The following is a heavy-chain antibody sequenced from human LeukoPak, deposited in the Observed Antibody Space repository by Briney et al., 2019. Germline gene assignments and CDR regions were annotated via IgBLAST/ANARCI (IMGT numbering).Heavy chain of an antibody. CDR2: INHSGST. V-gene: IGHV4-34*01. CDR3: ARKEYFDY. J-gene: IGHJ4*02. CDR1: GGSFSGYY. Sequence: SETLSLTCAVYGGSFSGYYWSWIRQPPGKGLEWIGEINHSGSTNYNPSLKSRVTISVDTSKNQFSLKLSSVTAADTAVYYCARKEYFDYWGQGTLVTVSS.